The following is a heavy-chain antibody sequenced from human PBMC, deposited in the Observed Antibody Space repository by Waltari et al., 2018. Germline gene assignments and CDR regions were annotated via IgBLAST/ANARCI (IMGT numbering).Heavy chain of an antibody. Sequence: QLQLQESGPGLVKPSETLSLTCTVSGGSISSSSYYWGWIRQTPGMGLEWIGWIYYSARTYYNPSLKSRVTISVDTSKNQCSLKLSSVTAADTAVYYCASWGSYRYPDYWGQVTLVTVSS. CDR3: ASWGSYRYPDY. D-gene: IGHD3-16*02. CDR1: GGSISSSSYY. CDR2: IYYSART. J-gene: IGHJ4*02. V-gene: IGHV4-39*07.